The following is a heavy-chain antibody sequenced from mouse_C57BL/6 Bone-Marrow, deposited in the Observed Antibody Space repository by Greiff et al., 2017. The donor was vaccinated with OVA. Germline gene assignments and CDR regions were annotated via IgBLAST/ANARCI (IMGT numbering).Heavy chain of an antibody. J-gene: IGHJ2*01. Sequence: EVKLMESGGDLVKPGGSLKLSCAASGFTFSSYGMSWVRQTPDKRLEWVATISSGGSYTYYPDSVKGRFTISRDNAKNTLYLQMSSLKSEDTAMDYCARITTDYFDYWGQGTTLTVSS. CDR1: GFTFSSYG. D-gene: IGHD2-4*01. CDR2: ISSGGSYT. V-gene: IGHV5-6*01. CDR3: ARITTDYFDY.